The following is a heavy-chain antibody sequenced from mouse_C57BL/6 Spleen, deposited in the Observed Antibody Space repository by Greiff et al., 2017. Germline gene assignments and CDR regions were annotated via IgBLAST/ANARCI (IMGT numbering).Heavy chain of an antibody. J-gene: IGHJ2*01. CDR3: ASPYYGSSLYYFDY. Sequence: VKLLESGAELVKPGASVKISCKASGYAFSSYWMNWVKQRPGKGLEWIGQIYPGDGDTNYNGKFKGKATLTADKSSSTAYMQLSSLTSEDSAVYFCASPYYGSSLYYFDYWGQGTTLTVSS. CDR1: GYAFSSYW. V-gene: IGHV1-80*01. CDR2: IYPGDGDT. D-gene: IGHD1-1*01.